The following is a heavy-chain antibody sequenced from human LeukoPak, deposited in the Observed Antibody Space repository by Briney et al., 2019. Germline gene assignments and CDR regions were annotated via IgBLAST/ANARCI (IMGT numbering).Heavy chain of an antibody. J-gene: IGHJ6*02. Sequence: GRSLRLSCTASGFTFGDHAMSWVRQAPGKGLEWVGFIRSKAYGGTTEYAASVKGRFTISRDDSKSIAYLQMNSLKTEDTAVYYCARGQIHLWNHNGMDVWGRGTTVTVSS. D-gene: IGHD1-14*01. CDR2: IRSKAYGGTT. V-gene: IGHV3-49*04. CDR1: GFTFGDHA. CDR3: ARGQIHLWNHNGMDV.